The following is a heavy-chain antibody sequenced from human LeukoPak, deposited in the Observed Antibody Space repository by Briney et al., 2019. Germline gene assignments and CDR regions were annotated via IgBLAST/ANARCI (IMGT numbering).Heavy chain of an antibody. CDR3: ARGNYYDTSGYGNYNWFDP. J-gene: IGHJ5*02. V-gene: IGHV1-2*02. CDR2: INPNSGGT. D-gene: IGHD3-22*01. CDR1: VYTFTASY. Sequence: ASVNVSCKASVYTFTASYMNWVRQAPGQGLEWMGWINPNSGGTNYAQEFQGRATMTRHTSRNTAYVALSRLRSNDTPVYYCARGNYYDTSGYGNYNWFDPWGQGTLVTVPS.